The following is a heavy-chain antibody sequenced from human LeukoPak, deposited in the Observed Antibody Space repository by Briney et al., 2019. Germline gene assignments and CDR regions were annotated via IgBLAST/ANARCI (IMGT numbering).Heavy chain of an antibody. D-gene: IGHD4-23*01. CDR2: IYPGDSDT. V-gene: IGHV5-51*01. Sequence: GESLKISCKGSGYSFTSYWIGWVRQMPGKGLEWMGIIYPGDSDTRYSPSFQGQVTVSADKSISTAYLQWSSLKASDTAMYYCARHVLEGDGGNLLDYYYYYYMDVWGKGTTVTVSS. CDR3: ARHVLEGDGGNLLDYYYYYYMDV. J-gene: IGHJ6*03. CDR1: GYSFTSYW.